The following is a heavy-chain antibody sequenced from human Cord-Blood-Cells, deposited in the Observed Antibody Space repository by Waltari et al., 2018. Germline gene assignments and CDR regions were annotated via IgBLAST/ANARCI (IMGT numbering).Heavy chain of an antibody. D-gene: IGHD6-13*01. CDR2: ISYDGSNK. CDR1: GFTFSSYG. V-gene: IGHV3-30*18. J-gene: IGHJ4*02. Sequence: QVQLVESGGGVVQPGRSLRLSCAASGFTFSSYGMHGVRQAPGKGLEWVAVISYDGSNKYYADSVKGRFTISRDNSKNTLYLQMNSLRAEDTAVYYCAKDGAAAGMYYFDYWGQGTLVTVSS. CDR3: AKDGAAAGMYYFDY.